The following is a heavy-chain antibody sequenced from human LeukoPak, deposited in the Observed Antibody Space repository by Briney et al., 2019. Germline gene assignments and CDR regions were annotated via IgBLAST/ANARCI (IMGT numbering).Heavy chain of an antibody. J-gene: IGHJ4*02. V-gene: IGHV3-21*01. CDR1: GFTFSSYN. CDR2: ISSSSIYI. CDR3: ARSPGGESGFVVLDY. D-gene: IGHD3-10*01. Sequence: GGSLRLSCAASGFTFSSYNMNWVRQAPGEGLEWVSFISSSSIYIYYADSVKGRFTISRDNAKNSLYLQMNSLRAEDTAVYYCARSPGGESGFVVLDYWGQGTLVTVSS.